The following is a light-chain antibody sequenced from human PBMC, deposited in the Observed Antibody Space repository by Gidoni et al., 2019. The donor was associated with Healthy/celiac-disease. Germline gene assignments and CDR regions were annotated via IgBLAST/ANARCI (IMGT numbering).Light chain of an antibody. CDR1: QDISNY. Sequence: DIQMTQSPSSLSASVGDRVTITCQASQDISNYLHWYQQKPGKAPKRLIYDASNLETGVPSRFSGSGSGTDFTFTISSLQPEDIATYYCQQYDNRRTWTFGQGTKVEIK. J-gene: IGKJ1*01. CDR2: DAS. CDR3: QQYDNRRTWT. V-gene: IGKV1-33*01.